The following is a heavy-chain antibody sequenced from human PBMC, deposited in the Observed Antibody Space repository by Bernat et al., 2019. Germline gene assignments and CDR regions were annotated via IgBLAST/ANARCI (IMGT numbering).Heavy chain of an antibody. CDR3: ARDRLVTGTTAGFDY. D-gene: IGHD6-19*01. V-gene: IGHV3-7*01. J-gene: IGHJ4*02. CDR2: IKQDGSEK. Sequence: EVQLVESGGGLVQPGGSLRLSCAASGFTFSSYWMSWVRQAPGKGLEWVANIKQDGSEKYYVDSVKGRFTISRDNAKNSLYLQMNSLRAEDTAVYYRARDRLVTGTTAGFDYWGQGTLVTVSS. CDR1: GFTFSSYW.